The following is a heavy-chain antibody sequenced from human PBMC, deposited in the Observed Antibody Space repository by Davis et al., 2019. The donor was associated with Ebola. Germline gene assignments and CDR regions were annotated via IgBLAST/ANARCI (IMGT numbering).Heavy chain of an antibody. Sequence: PGGSLRLSCAASGFTFSNDWMHWVRQAPGEGLVWVARINSDGSVTSYADSVKGRFTISRDNAKNSLYLQMNSLRAEDTAVYYCARVGGIKGDVWGQGTTVTVSS. CDR1: GFTFSNDW. CDR2: INSDGSVT. CDR3: ARVGGIKGDV. V-gene: IGHV3-74*01. D-gene: IGHD3-10*01. J-gene: IGHJ6*02.